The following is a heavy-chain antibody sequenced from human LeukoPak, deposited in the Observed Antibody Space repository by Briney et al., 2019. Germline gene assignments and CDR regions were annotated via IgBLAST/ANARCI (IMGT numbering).Heavy chain of an antibody. CDR1: GYTFTSYD. V-gene: IGHV1-8*01. CDR2: MNPNSGNT. CDR3: ARTRKNYVRSNWFDP. J-gene: IGHJ5*02. D-gene: IGHD1-7*01. Sequence: GASVKVSCKASGYTFTSYDINWVRQATGQGLEWMGWMNPNSGNTGYAQKFQGRVTMTRNTSISTAYMELSSLRSEDTAVYYCARTRKNYVRSNWFDPRGQGTLVTVSS.